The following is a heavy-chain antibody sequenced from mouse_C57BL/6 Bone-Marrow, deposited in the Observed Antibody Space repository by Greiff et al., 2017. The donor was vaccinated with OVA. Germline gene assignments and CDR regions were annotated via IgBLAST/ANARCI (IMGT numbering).Heavy chain of an antibody. CDR2: IYPSDSET. J-gene: IGHJ2*01. Sequence: VQLQQPGAELVRPGSSVKLSCKASGYTFTSYWMDWVKQRPGQGLEWIGNIYPSDSETHYNQKFKDKATLTVDKSSSTSYMQLSNLTAEDSAVYYCAKVRYHYLDYWGQGTTLTVSS. D-gene: IGHD1-1*01. CDR1: GYTFTSYW. CDR3: AKVRYHYLDY. V-gene: IGHV1-61*01.